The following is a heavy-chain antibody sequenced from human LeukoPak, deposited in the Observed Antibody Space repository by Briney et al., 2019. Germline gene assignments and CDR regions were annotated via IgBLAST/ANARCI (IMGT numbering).Heavy chain of an antibody. CDR3: ARERDAFDI. CDR2: ISYDGSNK. CDR1: GFTFSSYA. Sequence: GGSLRLSCAASGFTFSSYAMRWVRQAPGKGLEWVAVISYDGSNKYYADSVKGRFTISRDNSKNTLYLQMNSLRAEDTAVYYCARERDAFDIWGQGTMVTVSS. V-gene: IGHV3-30-3*01. J-gene: IGHJ3*02.